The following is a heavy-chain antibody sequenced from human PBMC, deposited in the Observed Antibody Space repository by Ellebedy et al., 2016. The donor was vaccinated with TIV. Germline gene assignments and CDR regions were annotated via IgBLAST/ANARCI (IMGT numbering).Heavy chain of an antibody. J-gene: IGHJ4*02. CDR1: GGSISSSNW. D-gene: IGHD3-10*01. CDR2: IYHSGNT. Sequence: MPSETLSLTCAVSGGSISSSNWWSWVRQPPGKGLEWIGEIYHSGNTNYSPSLKSRFTISVDKSKNHFSLKLSSVTAADTAVYFCARRTTMVRGIDYWGQGTLVTVSS. CDR3: ARRTTMVRGIDY. V-gene: IGHV4-4*02.